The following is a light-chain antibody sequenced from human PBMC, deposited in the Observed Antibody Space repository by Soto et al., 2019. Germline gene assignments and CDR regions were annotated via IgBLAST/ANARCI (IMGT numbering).Light chain of an antibody. CDR2: ENN. Sequence: QSVLTQPPSVSAAPGQKVTISCSGSSSNIGNNYVSWYQQIPGTAPKLLIYENNKRPSGIPDRFSGSKSGTSATLGITGLQTGDEADYYCETWDSSLSAGVFGGGTKLTV. J-gene: IGLJ3*02. CDR1: SSNIGNNY. CDR3: ETWDSSLSAGV. V-gene: IGLV1-51*02.